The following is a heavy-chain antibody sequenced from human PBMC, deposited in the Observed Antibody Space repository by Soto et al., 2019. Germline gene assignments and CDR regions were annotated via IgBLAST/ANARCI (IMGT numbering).Heavy chain of an antibody. D-gene: IGHD2-15*01. CDR1: GDSITSHP. CDR3: ARLPNIGPNPPFDH. J-gene: IGHJ4*02. V-gene: IGHV4-59*08. CDR2: IHYSGAS. Sequence: QVQLQDSAPRLVKPWETLSSTCTASGDSITSHPWCWVRQSPGKGLEFIGWIHYSGASPYNPSLRGRVTISLDTSRSQFSLKLTSVTAADTAVYYCARLPNIGPNPPFDHWGQGTLVTVSS.